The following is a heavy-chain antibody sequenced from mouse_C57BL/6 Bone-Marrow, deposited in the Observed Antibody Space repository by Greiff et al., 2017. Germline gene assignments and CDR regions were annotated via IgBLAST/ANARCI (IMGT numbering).Heavy chain of an antibody. CDR2: ISSGRSTI. D-gene: IGHD2-2*01. CDR1: GFTFSDYG. J-gene: IGHJ3*01. V-gene: IGHV5-17*01. Sequence: EVMLVESGGGLVKPGGSLKLSCAASGFTFSDYGMHWVRQAPEKGLKWVAYISSGRSTIYDTDTVKGRFTISRANAQNTLFLQMTSLSSEDTAMYYCARGDYAYEGAWFAYWGQGTLVTVSA. CDR3: ARGDYAYEGAWFAY.